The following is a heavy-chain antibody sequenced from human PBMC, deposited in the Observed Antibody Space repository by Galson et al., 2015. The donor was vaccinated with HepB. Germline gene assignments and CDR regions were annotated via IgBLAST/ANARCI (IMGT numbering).Heavy chain of an antibody. D-gene: IGHD6-6*01. CDR2: ISRTSTYI. CDR1: GFTFSSST. V-gene: IGHV3-21*01. CDR3: TVLDFDY. J-gene: IGHJ4*02. Sequence: SLRLSCAASGFTFSSSTMNWVRQAPGKGLEWVSSISRTSTYINYADSLKGRFTISRDNAKNSLYLQMNSLRAEDTALYYCTVLDFDYWGQGTQVTVSS.